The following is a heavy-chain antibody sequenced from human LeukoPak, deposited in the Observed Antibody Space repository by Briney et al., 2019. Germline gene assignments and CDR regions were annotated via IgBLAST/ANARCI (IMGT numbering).Heavy chain of an antibody. J-gene: IGHJ5*02. D-gene: IGHD4/OR15-4a*01. CDR2: IWYSGFT. CDR1: GGSLSDYY. CDR3: ARVRDWFDP. Sequence: PSETLSLTCAVYGGSLSDYYGSWIRQPPGKGLEWIGYIWYSGFTYYNPSLKSRVTISVDTSKDQFFLKLSSVTAADTAMYYCARVRDWFDPWGQGTLVTVSS. V-gene: IGHV4-34*01.